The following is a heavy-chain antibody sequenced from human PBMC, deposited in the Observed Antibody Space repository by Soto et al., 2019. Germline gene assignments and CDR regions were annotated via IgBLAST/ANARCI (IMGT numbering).Heavy chain of an antibody. D-gene: IGHD6-6*01. CDR1: GYSFTTYA. Sequence: ASVKVSCKSSGYSFTTYAIHWVRQAPGQRLQWMGWINAGSGNTNYAQKFQERVTITRDMSTSTAYMELSSLRSEDTAVYYCAAASSSSSHYYYYGMDVWGQGTTVTVSS. CDR3: AAASSSSSHYYYYGMDV. J-gene: IGHJ6*02. V-gene: IGHV1-3*01. CDR2: INAGSGNT.